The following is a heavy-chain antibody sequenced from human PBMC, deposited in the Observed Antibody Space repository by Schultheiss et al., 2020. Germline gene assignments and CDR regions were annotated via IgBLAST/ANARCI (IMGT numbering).Heavy chain of an antibody. CDR3: SGGDRYYYYYGMDV. V-gene: IGHV3-23*01. CDR1: GFTFSSYA. Sequence: GGSLRLSCAASGFTFSSYAMSWVRQAPGKGLEWVSAISGSGGSTYYADSVKGRFTISRDNSKNTLYLQMNSLRAEDTAVYYCSGGDRYYYYYGMDVWGQGTTVTVAS. J-gene: IGHJ6*02. D-gene: IGHD2-21*02. CDR2: ISGSGGST.